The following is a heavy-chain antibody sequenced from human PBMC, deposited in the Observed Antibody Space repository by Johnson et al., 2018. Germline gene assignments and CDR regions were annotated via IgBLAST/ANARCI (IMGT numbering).Heavy chain of an antibody. J-gene: IGHJ6*02. CDR1: GGSFSGYY. Sequence: QVQLQQWGAGLLKXSETLSLXCAVYGGSFSGYYWSWIRQPPGKGLEWIGERNHSGSTNYNPSLKSRVTISVDTSKNQFSLKVSSVTAADTAVYYCARAIYYYYGMDVWGQGTTVTVSS. D-gene: IGHD5-24*01. V-gene: IGHV4-34*01. CDR2: RNHSGST. CDR3: ARAIYYYYGMDV.